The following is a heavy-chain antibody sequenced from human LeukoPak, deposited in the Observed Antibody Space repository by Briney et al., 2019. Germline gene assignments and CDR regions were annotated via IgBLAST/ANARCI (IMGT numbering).Heavy chain of an antibody. CDR1: GYSFTSYW. D-gene: IGHD5-12*01. CDR3: ARRVDYLGSYHSHDAFDI. CDR2: IYPGDSDT. V-gene: IGHV5-51*01. J-gene: IGHJ3*02. Sequence: GESLKISCKGSGYSFTSYWIGWVRQMPGKGLEWMGIIYPGDSDTRYSPSFQGQVTISADKSISTAYLQWSSLKASDTAMYYCARRVDYLGSYHSHDAFDIWGQGTMVTVSS.